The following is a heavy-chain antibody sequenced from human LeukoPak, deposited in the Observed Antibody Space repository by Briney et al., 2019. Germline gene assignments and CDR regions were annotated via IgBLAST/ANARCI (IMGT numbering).Heavy chain of an antibody. J-gene: IGHJ6*02. CDR1: GGSFSGYY. CDR3: ARLPSDYYYGMDV. Sequence: SETLSLTCAVYGGSFSGYYWSWIRQPPGKGLEWIGEINHSGSTNYNPSLKSRVTISVDTSNNQFALKLSSVTAADTAVYYCARLPSDYYYGMDVWGQGTTVTVSS. D-gene: IGHD6-19*01. V-gene: IGHV4-34*01. CDR2: INHSGST.